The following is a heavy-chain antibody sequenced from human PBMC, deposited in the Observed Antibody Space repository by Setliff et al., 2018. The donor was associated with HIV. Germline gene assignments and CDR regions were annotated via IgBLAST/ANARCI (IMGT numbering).Heavy chain of an antibody. J-gene: IGHJ3*02. V-gene: IGHV4-39*01. Sequence: PSETLSLTCTVYGGFIKNSNYYWGWIRQPPGKGLEWIGNIHYSGSTYYNPSLKSRVTISVDTSKNQFSLKLSSVTAADRAVYYCARQKRGVDAFDIWGQGTMVTVSS. CDR2: IHYSGST. CDR1: GGFIKNSNYY. D-gene: IGHD3-10*01. CDR3: ARQKRGVDAFDI.